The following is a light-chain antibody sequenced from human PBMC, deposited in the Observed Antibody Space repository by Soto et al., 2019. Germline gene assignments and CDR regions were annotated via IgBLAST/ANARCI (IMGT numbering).Light chain of an antibody. V-gene: IGKV3-15*01. Sequence: PGERVTLSCRASQSVSSNLAWYQQKPGQAPRLLIYGASTRATGIPARFSGSGSGTEFTLTISSLQSEDFAVYYCQQYNNWPLFGGGTKVDI. J-gene: IGKJ4*01. CDR3: QQYNNWPL. CDR2: GAS. CDR1: QSVSSN.